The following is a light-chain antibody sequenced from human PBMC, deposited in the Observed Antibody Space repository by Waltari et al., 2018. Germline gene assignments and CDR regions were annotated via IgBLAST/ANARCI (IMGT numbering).Light chain of an antibody. V-gene: IGKV3-20*01. CDR2: GAY. CDR1: QKIFRT. Sequence: EIVLTQSPGTLSLSPGERATLSCRASQKIFRTLAWYQQKPGQAPRLLIYGAYTRATGIPDRFSGSGSGTDVSLTISGLDPEDFAVYYCQHYVRLPVTFGQGTKVEIK. CDR3: QHYVRLPVT. J-gene: IGKJ1*01.